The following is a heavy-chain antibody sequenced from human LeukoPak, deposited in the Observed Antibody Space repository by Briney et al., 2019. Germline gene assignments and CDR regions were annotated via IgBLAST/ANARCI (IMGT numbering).Heavy chain of an antibody. CDR3: ARDGYNYYFDY. J-gene: IGHJ4*02. D-gene: IGHD5-24*01. CDR2: INSDGSST. Sequence: GGSLRLSCAASAFTFSSYWMHWVRQAPGKGLVWVSRINSDGSSTSYADSVKGRFTISRDNAKNTLYPQMNSLRAEDTAVYYCARDGYNYYFDYWGQGTLVTVSS. V-gene: IGHV3-74*01. CDR1: AFTFSSYW.